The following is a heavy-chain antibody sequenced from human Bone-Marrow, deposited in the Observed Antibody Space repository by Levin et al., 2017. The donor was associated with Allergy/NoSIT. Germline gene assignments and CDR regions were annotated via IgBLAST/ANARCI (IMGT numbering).Heavy chain of an antibody. CDR3: ARDAGESSAWAPHYFDS. CDR2: IKQDGTKK. J-gene: IGHJ4*02. V-gene: IGHV3-7*04. Sequence: GESLKISCAASGFIFRRYCMTWVRQAPGKGLEWVATIKQDGTKKYYVGSVKGRFTLSRDNAANSLSLQMNSLRADDTAVYYCARDAGESSAWAPHYFDSWGQGALVTVSS. CDR1: GFIFRRYC. D-gene: IGHD6-19*01.